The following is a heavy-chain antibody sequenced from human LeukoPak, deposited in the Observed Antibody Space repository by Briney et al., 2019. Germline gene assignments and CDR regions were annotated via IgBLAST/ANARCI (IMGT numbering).Heavy chain of an antibody. V-gene: IGHV4-59*01. J-gene: IGHJ6*03. CDR1: GDSISTYY. D-gene: IGHD3-3*01. Sequence: PSETLSLTCTVSGDSISTYYWSWIRQPPGKGLEWIGYIYYSGSTNYNPSLKSRVTISVDTSKNQFSLKLSSVTAADTAVYYCARVGSYDFWSGYQRGSYYMDVWGKGTTVTVSS. CDR2: IYYSGST. CDR3: ARVGSYDFWSGYQRGSYYMDV.